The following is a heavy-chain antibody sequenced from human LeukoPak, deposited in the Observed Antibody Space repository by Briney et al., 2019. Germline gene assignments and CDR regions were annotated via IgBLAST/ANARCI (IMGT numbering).Heavy chain of an antibody. V-gene: IGHV3-21*01. CDR2: ISSSSSYI. CDR1: GFTFSSYE. Sequence: GGSLRLSCAASGFTFSSYEMNWVRQAPGKGLEWVSSISSSSSYIYYADSVKGRFTISRDNAKNSLYLQMNSLRAEDTAVYYCARLGGGGCSYGRAHWGQGTLVTVSS. D-gene: IGHD5-18*01. J-gene: IGHJ4*02. CDR3: ARLGGGGCSYGRAH.